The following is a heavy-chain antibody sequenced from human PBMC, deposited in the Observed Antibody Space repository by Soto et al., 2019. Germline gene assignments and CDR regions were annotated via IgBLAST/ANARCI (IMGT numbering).Heavy chain of an antibody. V-gene: IGHV3-64*01. CDR2: INSNGGST. J-gene: IGHJ4*02. CDR1: GFTFSSYA. CDR3: ARLGTTYYFDY. Sequence: EVQLVESGGGLVQPGGSLRLSCAASGFTFSSYAMHWDRQAPGKGLECVSAINSNGGSTYYANSVKGRFTISRDNSKNTLYLQMGSLRAEDMAVYYCARLGTTYYFDYWGQGTLVTVSS. D-gene: IGHD4-17*01.